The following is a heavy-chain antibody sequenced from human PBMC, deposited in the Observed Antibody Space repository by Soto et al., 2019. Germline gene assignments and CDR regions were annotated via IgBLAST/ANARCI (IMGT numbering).Heavy chain of an antibody. CDR1: GFTFSNYG. D-gene: IGHD3-16*02. V-gene: IGHV3-33*01. CDR2: IWYDGSNK. J-gene: IGHJ3*02. Sequence: GGSLRLSCAASGFTFSNYGMHWVRQAPGKGLEWVAVIWYDGSNKYFADSVKGRFTISKDNSKNTLFLQMNSLRAEDTAVYYCARDIVDHTNRWTDAFDIWGQGTMVTVSS. CDR3: ARDIVDHTNRWTDAFDI.